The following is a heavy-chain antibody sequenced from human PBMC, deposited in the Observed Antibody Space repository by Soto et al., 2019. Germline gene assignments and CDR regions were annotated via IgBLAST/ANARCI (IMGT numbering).Heavy chain of an antibody. J-gene: IGHJ4*02. Sequence: GSLLLSCAASGFSFSHYWMHWVRQAPGKGLVWVSRISPDGRTTTYADSVKGRFTISRDNDKSTLYLQMNSLTVEDGAVYYCADSWLPTSYWGPGTLVTVSS. CDR3: ADSWLPTSY. D-gene: IGHD3-10*01. CDR2: ISPDGRTT. CDR1: GFSFSHYW. V-gene: IGHV3-74*01.